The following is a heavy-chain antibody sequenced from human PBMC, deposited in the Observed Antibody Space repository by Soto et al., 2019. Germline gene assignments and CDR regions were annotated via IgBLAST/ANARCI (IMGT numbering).Heavy chain of an antibody. D-gene: IGHD2-15*01. CDR1: GGSFSGYY. Sequence: SETLSLTCAVYGGSFSGYYWSWIRQPPGKGLEWIGYIYYSGSTYYNPSLKSRVTISVDTSKNQFSLKLSSVTAADTAVYYCARGVICSGGSCYRRFAYFDYWGQGTLVTVSS. V-gene: IGHV4-34*09. J-gene: IGHJ4*02. CDR3: ARGVICSGGSCYRRFAYFDY. CDR2: IYYSGST.